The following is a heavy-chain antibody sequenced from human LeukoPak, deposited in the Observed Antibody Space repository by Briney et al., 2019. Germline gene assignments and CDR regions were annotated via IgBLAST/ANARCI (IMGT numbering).Heavy chain of an antibody. CDR2: IYTSGST. CDR3: ARDCAGGNCYGASDV. CDR1: GGSISSGSYY. J-gene: IGHJ3*01. D-gene: IGHD2-21*01. Sequence: SETLSLTCTVSGGSISSGSYYWSWIRQPAGKGLEWIGRIYTSGSTNYNPSLKSRVTISVDTSKNQFSLKLSSVTAADTAVYYCARDCAGGNCYGASDVWGQGTMVTVSS. V-gene: IGHV4-61*02.